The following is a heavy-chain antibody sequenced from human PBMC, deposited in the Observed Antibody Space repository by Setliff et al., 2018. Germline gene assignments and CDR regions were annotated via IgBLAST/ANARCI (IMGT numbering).Heavy chain of an antibody. CDR3: FGAGTCSY. CDR1: GFSFRSYA. J-gene: IGHJ4*02. CDR2: IRYDARNE. Sequence: GGSLRLSCATSGFSFRSYALHWVRQAPGKGLEWVALIRYDARNEYYADSVKDRFGISRDNSKNILYLQMRSLRPDDTAVYYCFGAGTCSYWGQGTLVTVSS. D-gene: IGHD3-10*01. V-gene: IGHV3-30*02.